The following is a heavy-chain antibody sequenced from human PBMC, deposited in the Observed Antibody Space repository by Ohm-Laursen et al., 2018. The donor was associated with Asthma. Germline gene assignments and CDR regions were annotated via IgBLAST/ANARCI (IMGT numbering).Heavy chain of an antibody. CDR2: ISTASTVI. V-gene: IGHV3-21*01. CDR3: ARIGPEWELPGREYSLHH. CDR1: GYTFSRYS. J-gene: IGHJ1*01. Sequence: SLRLSCAASGYTFSRYSIHWVRQIPGKVLERVASISTASTVIYYADSVRGRFTTSRDNARNSVYLQMNSLRAEDTALYYCARIGPEWELPGREYSLHHWGEGTLVTVSS. D-gene: IGHD1-26*01.